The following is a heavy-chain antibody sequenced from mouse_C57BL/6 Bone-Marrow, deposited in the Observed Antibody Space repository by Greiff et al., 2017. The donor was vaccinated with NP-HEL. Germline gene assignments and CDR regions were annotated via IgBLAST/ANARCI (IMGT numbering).Heavy chain of an antibody. D-gene: IGHD1-1*01. CDR2: IHPNSGST. CDR1: GYTFTSYW. Sequence: QVQLQQPGAELVKPGASVKLSCKASGYTFTSYWMHWVKQRPGQGLEWIGMIHPNSGSTNYNEKFKSKATLTVDKSSSTAYMQLSSLTSEHSAVYYGAKHHYYGSRLHWYFDVWGTGTTVTVSS. CDR3: AKHHYYGSRLHWYFDV. J-gene: IGHJ1*03. V-gene: IGHV1-64*01.